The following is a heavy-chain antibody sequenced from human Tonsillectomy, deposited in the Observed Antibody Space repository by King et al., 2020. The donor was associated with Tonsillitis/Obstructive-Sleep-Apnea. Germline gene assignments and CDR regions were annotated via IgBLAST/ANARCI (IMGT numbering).Heavy chain of an antibody. CDR3: ARGPLGAILTCYDYGY. J-gene: IGHJ4*02. V-gene: IGHV3-33*01. Sequence: QLVQSGGGVVQPGRSLRLSCAASGFTFSSYGMHWVRQAPGKGLEWVAVIWYDGSNKYYADSVKGRFTISRDNSKNTLYLQLNSLRAEDTAVYYCARGPLGAILTCYDYGYWGQGTLVTVSS. D-gene: IGHD3-9*01. CDR1: GFTFSSYG. CDR2: IWYDGSNK.